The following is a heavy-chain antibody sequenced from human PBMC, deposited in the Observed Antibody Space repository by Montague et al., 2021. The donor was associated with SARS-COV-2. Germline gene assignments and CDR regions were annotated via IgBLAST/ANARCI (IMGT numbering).Heavy chain of an antibody. CDR2: IYSSGRT. D-gene: IGHD3-10*01. Sequence: SLRLSCAASGFTVGSNYMSWVRQAPGKGLEWVSLIYSSGRTSYAGSVKGRFTMSRDNSKNTLYLQMNSLRAEDTAVYYCARDFGESRDHWGQGTLVTVPS. V-gene: IGHV3-53*01. CDR3: ARDFGESRDH. J-gene: IGHJ4*02. CDR1: GFTVGSNY.